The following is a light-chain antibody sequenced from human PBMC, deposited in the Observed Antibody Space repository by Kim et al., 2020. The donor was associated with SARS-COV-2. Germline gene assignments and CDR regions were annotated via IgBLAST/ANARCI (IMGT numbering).Light chain of an antibody. Sequence: GARVTITCQASEDVSDYFNWYHQKPGEAPKVLIRDAANLESGVPSRFSRGGYGTEFSLTISSVQPDDMGTYYCQQYDAPPFTFGHGTRR. CDR1: EDVSDY. CDR3: QQYDAPPFT. J-gene: IGKJ5*01. V-gene: IGKV1-33*01. CDR2: DAA.